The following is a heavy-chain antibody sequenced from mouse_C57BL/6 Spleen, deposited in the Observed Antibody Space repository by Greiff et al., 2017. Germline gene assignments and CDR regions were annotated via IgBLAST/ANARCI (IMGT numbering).Heavy chain of an antibody. CDR1: GYTFTDYN. CDR2: INPNNGGT. Sequence: VQLQQSGAELVKPGASVKMSCKASGYTFTDYNMHWVKQSHGKSLEWIGYINPNNGGTSYNQKFKGKATLTVNKSSSTAYMELRSLTSEDSAVYYCARDYGSTLDYWGQGTTLTVSS. CDR3: ARDYGSTLDY. V-gene: IGHV1-22*01. J-gene: IGHJ2*01. D-gene: IGHD1-1*01.